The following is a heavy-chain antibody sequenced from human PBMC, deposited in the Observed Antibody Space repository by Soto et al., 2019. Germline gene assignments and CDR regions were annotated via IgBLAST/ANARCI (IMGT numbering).Heavy chain of an antibody. J-gene: IGHJ4*02. V-gene: IGHV1-2*02. CDR1: GYTFNLYY. Sequence: QVQLVQSWAEVRTPGASVKVSCKVSGYTFNLYYINWLRQAPGEGPEWMGWISPNSGTTSYAQKYEGRVTMTRDTSITTVYMELNGLKSDNTAVYYCARGGSWYDFWGQGTQVTVS. CDR2: ISPNSGTT. D-gene: IGHD6-13*01. CDR3: ARGGSWYDF.